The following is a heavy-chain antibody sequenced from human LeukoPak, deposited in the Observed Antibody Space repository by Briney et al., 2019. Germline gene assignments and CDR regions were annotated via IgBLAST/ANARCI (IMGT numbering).Heavy chain of an antibody. Sequence: PSETLSLTCTVSGGSISSYYWSWIRQPPGKGLEWIGYIYYSGSTNYNPSLKSRVTISVDTSKNQFSLKLSSVTAADTAVYYCARVGSGSYYYYYYYYYMDVWGKGTTVTVSS. J-gene: IGHJ6*03. CDR2: IYYSGST. D-gene: IGHD1-26*01. CDR3: ARVGSGSYYYYYYYYYMDV. CDR1: GGSISSYY. V-gene: IGHV4-59*01.